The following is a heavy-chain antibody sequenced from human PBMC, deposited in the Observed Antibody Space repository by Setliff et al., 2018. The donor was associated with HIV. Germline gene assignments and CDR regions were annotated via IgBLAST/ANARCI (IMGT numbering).Heavy chain of an antibody. V-gene: IGHV4-61*01. CDR1: GASVRSDRMY. CDR2: ISFAGHI. J-gene: IGHJ3*01. CDR3: ARSFGWGAFNV. Sequence: SETLSLTCSVSGASVRSDRMYWSWIRRPPGQRLEWIGFISFAGHINYNPSLSSRVTVSRDTSRNQFSMTLTSVTAADTAVYYCARSFGWGAFNVWGQGTVFTVSS. D-gene: IGHD6-19*01.